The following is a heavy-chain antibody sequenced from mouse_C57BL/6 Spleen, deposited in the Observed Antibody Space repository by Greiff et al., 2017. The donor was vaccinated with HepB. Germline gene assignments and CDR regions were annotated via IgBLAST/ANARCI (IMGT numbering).Heavy chain of an antibody. CDR2: IWSGGST. J-gene: IGHJ3*01. CDR1: GFSLTSYG. Sequence: QVQLKESGPGLVQPSQSLSITCTVSGFSLTSYGVHWVRQSPGKGLEWLGVIWSGGSTDYNAAFISRLSISKDNSKSQVFFKMNSLQADDTAIYYCARGTTVVGGFAYWGQGTLVTVSA. CDR3: ARGTTVVGGFAY. V-gene: IGHV2-2*01. D-gene: IGHD1-1*01.